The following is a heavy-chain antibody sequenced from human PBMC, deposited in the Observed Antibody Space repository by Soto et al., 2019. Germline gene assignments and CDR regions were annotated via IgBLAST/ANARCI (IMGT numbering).Heavy chain of an antibody. CDR3: ARGYDYVWGSYRVYYYGMDF. CDR2: INHSGST. V-gene: IGHV4-34*01. CDR1: GGSFSGYY. D-gene: IGHD3-16*02. Sequence: PSETLSLTCAVYGGSFSGYYWSWIRQPPGKGLEWIGEINHSGSTNYNPSLKSRVTISVDTSKNQFSLKLSSVTAADTAVYYCARGYDYVWGSYRVYYYGMDFWGQGTTVTVSS. J-gene: IGHJ6*02.